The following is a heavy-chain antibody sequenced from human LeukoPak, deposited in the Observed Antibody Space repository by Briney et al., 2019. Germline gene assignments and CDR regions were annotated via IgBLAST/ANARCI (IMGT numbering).Heavy chain of an antibody. CDR3: AKGQMVRGVITSYYMDV. CDR1: GFTFRNYV. V-gene: IGHV3-23*01. J-gene: IGHJ6*03. D-gene: IGHD3-10*01. Sequence: PGGSLRLSCVASGFTFRNYVMTWVRQGPGRGLEWVSAIGGSSLTIYYADPVKGRFTVSRDNSKNTLYLQMTSLKVEDTAIYYCAKGQMVRGVITSYYMDVWGKGTTVTVSS. CDR2: IGGSSLTI.